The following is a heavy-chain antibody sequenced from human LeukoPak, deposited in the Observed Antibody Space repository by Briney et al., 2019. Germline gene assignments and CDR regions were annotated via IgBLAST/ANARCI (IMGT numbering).Heavy chain of an antibody. CDR1: GFTFSALA. CDR3: AKHKGGPLERYCFDY. D-gene: IGHD1-26*01. J-gene: IGHJ4*02. V-gene: IGHV3-23*01. CDR2: ISGSGGGT. Sequence: GGSLRLSCAASGFTFSALAMSWVRQAPGKGLEGVSSISGSGGGTYFADSVKGRFTISRDNSKNTLYLQMTIVRAEDTAVYYCAKHKGGPLERYCFDYWGQGTLVTVSS.